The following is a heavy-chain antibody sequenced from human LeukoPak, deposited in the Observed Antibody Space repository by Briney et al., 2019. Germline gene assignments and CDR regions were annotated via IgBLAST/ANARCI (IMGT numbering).Heavy chain of an antibody. Sequence: SQTLSLTCTVSGGSISSGSYYWSWIRQPAGKGLEWIGRIYSSGSTNYNPSLKSRVTISLDTSKNQFSLKLSSVTAAETAVYYCARQYSDILTGYHRGELYWYFDLWGRGTLVTVSS. D-gene: IGHD3-9*01. J-gene: IGHJ2*01. CDR3: ARQYSDILTGYHRGELYWYFDL. CDR1: GGSISSGSYY. CDR2: IYSSGST. V-gene: IGHV4-61*02.